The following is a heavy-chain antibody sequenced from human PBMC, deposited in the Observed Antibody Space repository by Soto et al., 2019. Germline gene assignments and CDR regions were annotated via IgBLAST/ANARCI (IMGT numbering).Heavy chain of an antibody. CDR2: IYYSGST. V-gene: IGHV4-59*01. J-gene: IGHJ5*02. D-gene: IGHD5-12*01. CDR1: GGSISSYY. CDR3: ARGTGDGYNYAPWFDP. Sequence: SETLSLTCTVSGGSISSYYWSWIRQPPGKGLEWIGYIYYSGSTNYNPSLKSRVTISVDTSKNQFSLKLSSVTAADTAVYYCARGTGDGYNYAPWFDPWGRGTLVTVSS.